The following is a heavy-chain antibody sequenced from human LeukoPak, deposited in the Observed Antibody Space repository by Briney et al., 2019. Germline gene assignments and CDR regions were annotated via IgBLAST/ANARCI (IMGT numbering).Heavy chain of an antibody. Sequence: GGSLRLSCAASGFTFTRYWMSWVRQAPGKGLEWVALISYDGSNKYYADSVKGRFTISRDTSKNTLYLQMNSLRAEDTAVYYCAKDSAGRYCSITTCNFFDYWGQGTLVTVS. CDR3: AKDSAGRYCSITTCNFFDY. V-gene: IGHV3-30*18. D-gene: IGHD2-2*01. J-gene: IGHJ4*02. CDR1: GFTFTRYW. CDR2: ISYDGSNK.